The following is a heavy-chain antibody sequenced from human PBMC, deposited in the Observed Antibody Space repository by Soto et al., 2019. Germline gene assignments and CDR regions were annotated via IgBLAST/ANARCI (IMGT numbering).Heavy chain of an antibody. CDR1: GGSFSVYY. D-gene: IGHD3-10*01. Sequence: PSETLSLTCAVYGGSFSVYYWSWIRQPPGKGLEWIGEINHSGSTNYNPSLKSRVTISVDTSKNQFSLKLSSVTAADTAVYYCARVGRAPRRFGAFDIWGQGTMVTVSS. CDR2: INHSGST. CDR3: ARVGRAPRRFGAFDI. J-gene: IGHJ3*02. V-gene: IGHV4-34*01.